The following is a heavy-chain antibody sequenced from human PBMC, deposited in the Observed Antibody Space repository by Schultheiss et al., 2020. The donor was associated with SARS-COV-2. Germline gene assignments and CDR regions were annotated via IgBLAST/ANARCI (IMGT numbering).Heavy chain of an antibody. CDR1: GFTFSSYA. CDR2: ISSNGGST. V-gene: IGHV3-64*04. Sequence: GGSLRLSCSASGFTFSSYAMHWVRQAPGKGLEYVSAISSNGGSTYYADSVKGRFTISRDNSKNTLYLQMNSLRAEDTAVYYCARNGPVTSCCNYYMDVWGKGTTVTVSS. J-gene: IGHJ6*03. D-gene: IGHD2-2*01. CDR3: ARNGPVTSCCNYYMDV.